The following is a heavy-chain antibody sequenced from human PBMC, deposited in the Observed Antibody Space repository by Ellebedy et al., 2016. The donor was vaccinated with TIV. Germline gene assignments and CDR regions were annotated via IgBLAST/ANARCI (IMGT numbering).Heavy chain of an antibody. J-gene: IGHJ3*02. CDR2: IYHSGYT. Sequence: MPSETLSLTCAVSGGSISSSNWWGWVREPPGKGLEWIGEIYHSGYTSYNPSLKSRVTISVDKYKNQFSLKVSSVTAADTAVYYCAKTLAASEAFDIWGQGTMVTVSS. CDR1: GGSISSSNW. D-gene: IGHD6-13*01. CDR3: AKTLAASEAFDI. V-gene: IGHV4-4*02.